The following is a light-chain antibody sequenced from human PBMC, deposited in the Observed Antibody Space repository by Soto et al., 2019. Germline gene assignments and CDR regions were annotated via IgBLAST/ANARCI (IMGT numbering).Light chain of an antibody. Sequence: DIVMTQSPDSLAVSLGERATIYCQSSQRVLYSFSNKNHLAWFQQKPGRPPKVLIYWASTRESGVPDRFSGSGSGTDFTLTISSLQAEDVAVYYCQQYYSPPWTFGQGTKVDIK. CDR3: QQYYSPPWT. CDR1: QRVLYSFSNKNH. V-gene: IGKV4-1*01. CDR2: WAS. J-gene: IGKJ1*01.